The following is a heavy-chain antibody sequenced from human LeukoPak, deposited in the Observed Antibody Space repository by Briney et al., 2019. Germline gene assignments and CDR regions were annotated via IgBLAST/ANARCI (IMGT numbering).Heavy chain of an antibody. D-gene: IGHD4-17*01. V-gene: IGHV3-7*01. Sequence: GSLRLSCAASGFTFSSYWMTWVRQAPGKGLEWVANIKPGGSEKSYVDSVKGRFTISRDNAKNSLYLQMNSLRSEDTAVYYCARGGLRGASDIWGQGTMVTVSS. CDR1: GFTFSSYW. CDR3: ARGGLRGASDI. J-gene: IGHJ3*02. CDR2: IKPGGSEK.